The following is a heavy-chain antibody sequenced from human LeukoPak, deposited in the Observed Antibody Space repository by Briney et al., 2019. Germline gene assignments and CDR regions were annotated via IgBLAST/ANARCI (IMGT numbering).Heavy chain of an antibody. D-gene: IGHD3-9*01. V-gene: IGHV3-74*01. CDR3: ARGGYFDWLLFDY. CDR2: INSDGSST. CDR1: GFTFSSYW. J-gene: IGHJ4*02. Sequence: GGSLRLSCEASGFTFSSYWMHWVRQAPGKGLVWVSRINSDGSSTSYADSVKGRFTISRDNAKNTLYLQMNSLRAEDTAVYYCARGGYFDWLLFDYWGQGTLVTVSS.